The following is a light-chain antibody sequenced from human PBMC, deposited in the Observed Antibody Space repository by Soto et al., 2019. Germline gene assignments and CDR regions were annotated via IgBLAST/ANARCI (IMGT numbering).Light chain of an antibody. V-gene: IGKV3-15*01. CDR2: AAS. J-gene: IGKJ1*01. Sequence: EIVMTQSPATLSVSPGERAILSCRASQSISINLAWYQQKPGQAPRLLFYAASNRATGVPARFSGTGSGTDFTLTISRLEPEDFAVYYCQQYGSSPRTFGQGTRWIS. CDR3: QQYGSSPRT. CDR1: QSISIN.